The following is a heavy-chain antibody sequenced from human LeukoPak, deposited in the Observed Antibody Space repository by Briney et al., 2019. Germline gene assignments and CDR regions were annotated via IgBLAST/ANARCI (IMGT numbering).Heavy chain of an antibody. Sequence: ASVKVSCKASGYTFTSYGISWVRQAPGQGLEWMGWISAYNGNTNYAQKLQGRVTMTTDTSSSTAYMELRSLRSDDTAVYYCARVDYYDSSGYYYRNAFDIWGQGTMVTASS. CDR2: ISAYNGNT. D-gene: IGHD3-22*01. J-gene: IGHJ3*02. CDR1: GYTFTSYG. CDR3: ARVDYYDSSGYYYRNAFDI. V-gene: IGHV1-18*01.